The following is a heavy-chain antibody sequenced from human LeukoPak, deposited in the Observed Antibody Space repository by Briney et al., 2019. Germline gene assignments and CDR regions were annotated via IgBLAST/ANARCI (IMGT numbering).Heavy chain of an antibody. V-gene: IGHV3-23*01. Sequence: GGSLRLSCAASGFTFSNYTMDWVRQAPGKGLEWVSGISGSGGSTNYPDSVKGRFTISRDNSKNTLYLQMNSLRAEDTAVYYCAKTRFGELWGLDFDYWGQGNLVTVSS. CDR2: ISGSGGST. CDR1: GFTFSNYT. CDR3: AKTRFGELWGLDFDY. D-gene: IGHD3-10*01. J-gene: IGHJ4*02.